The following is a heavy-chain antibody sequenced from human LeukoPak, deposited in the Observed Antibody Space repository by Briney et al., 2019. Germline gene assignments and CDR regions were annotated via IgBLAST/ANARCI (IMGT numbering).Heavy chain of an antibody. CDR2: MYYSGST. D-gene: IGHD6-19*01. J-gene: IGHJ5*02. V-gene: IGHV4-39*01. CDR1: GGSISSSSYY. CDR3: ARQPVRIAVAGRNWFDP. Sequence: SETLSLTCTVSGGSISSSSYYWGWIRQPPGKGLEWIGSMYYSGSTYYNPSLKSRVTISVDTSKNQFSLKLSSVTAADTAVYYCARQPVRIAVAGRNWFDPLGPGNPGHRLL.